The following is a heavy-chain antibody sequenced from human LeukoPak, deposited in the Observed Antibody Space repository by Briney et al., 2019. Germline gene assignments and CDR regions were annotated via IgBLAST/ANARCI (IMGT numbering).Heavy chain of an antibody. D-gene: IGHD6-6*01. J-gene: IGHJ6*03. CDR2: IIPIFGTA. CDR1: GGTFSSYA. Sequence: SVKVSCKAAGGTFSSYAISWVRQAPGQGLEWMGGIIPIFGTANYAQKFQGRVTITADKSTSTAYMELSSLRSEDTAVYYCARARGSSSGGYYYYYMDVWGKGTTVTV. CDR3: ARARGSSSGGYYYYYMDV. V-gene: IGHV1-69*06.